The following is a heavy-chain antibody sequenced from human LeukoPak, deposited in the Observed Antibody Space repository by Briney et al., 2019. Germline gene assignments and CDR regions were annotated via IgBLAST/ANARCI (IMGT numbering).Heavy chain of an antibody. CDR3: ATNDYGDYEGYYFDY. J-gene: IGHJ4*02. V-gene: IGHV3-23*01. D-gene: IGHD4-17*01. CDR2: ISGSGGST. CDR1: GITFSSYA. Sequence: GGSLRLSCAASGITFSSYAMSWVRQAPGKGLEWVSAISGSGGSTYYADSVKGRFTISRDNSKNTLYLQMNSLRAEDTAVYYCATNDYGDYEGYYFDYWGQGTLVTVSS.